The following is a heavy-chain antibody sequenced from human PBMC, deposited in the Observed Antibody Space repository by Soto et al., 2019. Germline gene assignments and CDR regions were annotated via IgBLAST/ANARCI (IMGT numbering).Heavy chain of an antibody. CDR3: ARQAVLPYWFDP. Sequence: PSETLSLTCTFSGGSISSSSYYLGWIRQPPGKGLEWIGSIYYSGSTYYDPSLKSRVTISVDTSKNQFSLKLSSVTAADTAVYYCARQAVLPYWFDPWGQGTLVTVSS. CDR2: IYYSGST. D-gene: IGHD3-10*01. V-gene: IGHV4-39*01. J-gene: IGHJ5*02. CDR1: GGSISSSSYY.